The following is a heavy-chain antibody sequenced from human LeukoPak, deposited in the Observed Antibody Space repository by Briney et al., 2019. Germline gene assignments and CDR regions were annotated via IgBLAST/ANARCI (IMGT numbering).Heavy chain of an antibody. CDR2: IYYSGST. V-gene: IGHV4-59*01. D-gene: IGHD4-11*01. Sequence: SETLSLTCTVSGGSISSYYWSWIRQPPGKGLEWIGYIYYSGSTNYNPSLKSRVTISVDTSKNQFSLKLSSVTAADTAVYYCARVYGNPPWYWNFDLWGRGTLVTVSS. CDR1: GGSISSYY. J-gene: IGHJ2*01. CDR3: ARVYGNPPWYWNFDL.